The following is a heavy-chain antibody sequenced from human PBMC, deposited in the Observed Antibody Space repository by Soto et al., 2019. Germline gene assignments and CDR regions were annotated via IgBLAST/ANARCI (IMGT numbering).Heavy chain of an antibody. Sequence: GGSLRLSCAASGLTFNNYWMTWVRQSPGRGLEWVANINKDGSDRNYVDSVKGRFSISRDNAKNSLYLQMNSLRVEDTAMYYCTRWNYAMDVWGQGTTVTVSS. CDR1: GLTFNNYW. V-gene: IGHV3-7*03. CDR2: INKDGSDR. CDR3: TRWNYAMDV. J-gene: IGHJ6*02.